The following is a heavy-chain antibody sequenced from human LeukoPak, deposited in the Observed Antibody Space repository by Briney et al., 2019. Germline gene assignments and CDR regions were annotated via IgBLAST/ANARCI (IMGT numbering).Heavy chain of an antibody. CDR1: GFTFSSYG. J-gene: IGHJ6*03. CDR3: AKDGGRAAPIYYYYYYMDV. V-gene: IGHV3-33*06. CDR2: IWYDGSNK. Sequence: GGSLRLSCAASGFTFSSYGMHWVRQAPGKGLEWVAVIWYDGSNKYYADSVKGRFTISRDNSKNTLYLQMNSLRAEDTAVYYCAKDGGRAAPIYYYYYYMDVWGQGTLVTVSS. D-gene: IGHD1-26*01.